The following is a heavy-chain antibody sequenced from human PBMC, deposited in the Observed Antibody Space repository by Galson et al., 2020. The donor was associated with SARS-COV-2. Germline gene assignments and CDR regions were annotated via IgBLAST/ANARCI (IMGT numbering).Heavy chain of an antibody. J-gene: IGHJ6*02. CDR3: ARPLTVTRHYYYYGMDV. CDR1: GFTFSSYG. Sequence: TGGSLRLSCAASGFTFSSYGMHWVRQAPGKGLEWVAVISYDGSNEYYADSVKGRFTISRDNSKNTLYLQMNSLRAEDTAVYYCARPLTVTRHYYYYGMDVWGQGTTVTVSS. V-gene: IGHV3-30*03. D-gene: IGHD4-17*01. CDR2: ISYDGSNE.